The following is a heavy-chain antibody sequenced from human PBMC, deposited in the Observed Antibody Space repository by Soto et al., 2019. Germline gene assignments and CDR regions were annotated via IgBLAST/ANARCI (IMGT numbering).Heavy chain of an antibody. CDR3: ARTGGGYFNFDS. CDR2: IYHSGST. CDR1: GYSINSDYY. J-gene: IGHJ4*02. Sequence: SETLSLTCAVSGYSINSDYYWGWIRQPPGKGLEWIGSIYHSGSTYYNPSLKSRVTISVDTSKNQFSLKLTSVTAADTAVYHCARTGGGYFNFDSWGQGTLVTVSS. V-gene: IGHV4-38-2*01. D-gene: IGHD3-9*01.